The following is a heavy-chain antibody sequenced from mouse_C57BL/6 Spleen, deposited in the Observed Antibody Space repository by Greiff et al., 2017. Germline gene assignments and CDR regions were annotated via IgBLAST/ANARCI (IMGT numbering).Heavy chain of an antibody. V-gene: IGHV1-64*01. D-gene: IGHD1-1*01. J-gene: IGHJ1*03. CDR3: ANLNYYGSSYGYFDV. Sequence: QVQLQQPGAELVKPGASVKLSCKASGYTFTSYWMHWVKQRPGQGLEWIGMIHPNSGSTNYNEKFKSKATLTVDKSSSTAYMQLSSLTSEDSAVYYGANLNYYGSSYGYFDVWGTGTTVTVSS. CDR2: IHPNSGST. CDR1: GYTFTSYW.